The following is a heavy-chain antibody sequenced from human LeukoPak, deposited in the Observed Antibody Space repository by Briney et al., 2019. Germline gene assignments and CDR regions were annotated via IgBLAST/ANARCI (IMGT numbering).Heavy chain of an antibody. CDR3: ARDGSYSGSLNWFDP. CDR1: GYTFTSYG. J-gene: IGHJ5*02. V-gene: IGHV1-18*01. D-gene: IGHD1-26*01. CDR2: ISAYNGNT. Sequence: GASVKVSCKASGYTFTSYGISWVRQAPGQGLEWMGWISAYNGNTNYAQKLQGRVTMTTDTSTSTAYMELSRLRSDDTAVYYCARDGSYSGSLNWFDPWGQGTLVTVSS.